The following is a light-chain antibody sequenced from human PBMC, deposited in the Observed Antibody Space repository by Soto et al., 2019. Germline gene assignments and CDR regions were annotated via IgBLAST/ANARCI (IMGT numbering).Light chain of an antibody. Sequence: EIVMTQSPATLSVSPGERATLSCRASQTISNNLAWNQQRPGQPPRLLIYGASTRATGIPARFSGSGSGTEFTLTISSLQSEDFAIYYCQQYNIWPPPSESVGPGTKVDIK. CDR2: GAS. J-gene: IGKJ3*01. CDR1: QTISNN. CDR3: QQYNIWPPPSES. V-gene: IGKV3D-15*01.